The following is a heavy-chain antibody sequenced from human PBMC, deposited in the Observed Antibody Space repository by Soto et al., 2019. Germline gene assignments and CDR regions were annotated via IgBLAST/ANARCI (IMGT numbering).Heavy chain of an antibody. CDR3: AREFSPYSSGWHRYAFDI. J-gene: IGHJ3*02. D-gene: IGHD6-19*01. CDR2: IYYSGST. CDR1: GGSISSSSYY. V-gene: IGHV4-39*02. Sequence: QLQLQESGPGLVKPSETLSLTCTVSGGSISSSSYYWGWIRQPPGKGLEWIGSIYYSGSTYYNPSLKSRVTISVDTSKNQFSLKLSSVTAADTAVYYCAREFSPYSSGWHRYAFDIWGQGTMVTVSS.